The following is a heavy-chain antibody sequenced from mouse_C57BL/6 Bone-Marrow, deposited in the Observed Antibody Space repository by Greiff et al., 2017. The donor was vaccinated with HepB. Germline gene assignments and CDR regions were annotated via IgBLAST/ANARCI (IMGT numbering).Heavy chain of an antibody. CDR2: IYPGSGST. CDR1: GYTFTSYW. Sequence: QVQLQQPGAELVKPGASVKMSCKASGYTFTSYWITWVKQRTGQGLEWIGDIYPGSGSTNYNEKFKSKATLTVDTSSSTAYMQLSSLTSEDSAVYYCERLDYYVSSYDYYAMDYWGQGTSVTVSS. D-gene: IGHD1-1*01. CDR3: ERLDYYVSSYDYYAMDY. J-gene: IGHJ4*01. V-gene: IGHV1-55*01.